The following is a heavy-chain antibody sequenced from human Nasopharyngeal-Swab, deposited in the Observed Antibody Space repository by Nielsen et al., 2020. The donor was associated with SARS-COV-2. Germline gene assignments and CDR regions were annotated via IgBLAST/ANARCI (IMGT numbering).Heavy chain of an antibody. J-gene: IGHJ6*03. D-gene: IGHD2-15*01. CDR2: IIPIFGTA. V-gene: IGHV1-69*13. Sequence: SVKVSCKASGGTFSSYAISWVRQAPGQGLEWMGGIIPIFGTANYAQKFQGRVTVTADESTSTAYMELSSLRSEDTAVYYCARTVVTNYYYYYMDVWGKGTTVTVSS. CDR3: ARTVVTNYYYYYMDV. CDR1: GGTFSSYA.